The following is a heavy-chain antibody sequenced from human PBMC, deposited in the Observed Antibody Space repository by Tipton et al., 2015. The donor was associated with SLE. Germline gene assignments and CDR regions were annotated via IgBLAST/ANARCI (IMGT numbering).Heavy chain of an antibody. D-gene: IGHD2-2*02. CDR3: ARQMVSGRWHLLYSNYWYFDP. V-gene: IGHV5-51*01. Sequence: QLVQSGAEMRRPGESLKISCKGSGYRFTRSWIGWVRQMPGKGLEWMAMIHPGDYDSDIRYNPSLRGQVTISVDKSVNTAYLQWSSLKASDTAIYYCARQMVSGRWHLLYSNYWYFDPWGRGTQVAVSS. J-gene: IGHJ2*01. CDR2: IHPGDYDSDI. CDR1: GYRFTRSW.